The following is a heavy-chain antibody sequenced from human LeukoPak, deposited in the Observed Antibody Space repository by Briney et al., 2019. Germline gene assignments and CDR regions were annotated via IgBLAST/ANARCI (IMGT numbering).Heavy chain of an antibody. J-gene: IGHJ4*02. CDR2: INPSGGST. D-gene: IGHD4-17*01. Sequence: ASVKVSCKASGYTFTSYYMHWVRQAPGQGLEWMGIINPSGGSTSYAQKFQGRVTMTRDMSTSTVYMELSSLRSEDTAVYYCARERDGDYGDYHLHYWGQGTLVTVSS. CDR1: GYTFTSYY. CDR3: ARERDGDYGDYHLHY. V-gene: IGHV1-46*01.